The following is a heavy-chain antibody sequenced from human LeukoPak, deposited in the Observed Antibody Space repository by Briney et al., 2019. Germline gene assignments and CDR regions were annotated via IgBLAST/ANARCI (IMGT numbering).Heavy chain of an antibody. CDR1: GYTFTSYD. J-gene: IGHJ5*02. CDR2: MNPNSGNT. V-gene: IGHV1-8*03. CDR3: AREWSSSSGDNWFDP. D-gene: IGHD6-6*01. Sequence: ASVKVSCKASGYTFTSYDINWVRQAPGQGLEWMGWMNPNSGNTGYAQKFQGRVTITRNTSISTAYMELSSLRSEDTAVYYCAREWSSSSGDNWFDPWGQGTLVTVSS.